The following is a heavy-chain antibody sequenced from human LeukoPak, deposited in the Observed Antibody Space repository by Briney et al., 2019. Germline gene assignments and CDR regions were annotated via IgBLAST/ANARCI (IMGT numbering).Heavy chain of an antibody. CDR1: GYTFTSYG. D-gene: IGHD4-23*01. V-gene: IGHV1-18*01. CDR2: ISAYNGNT. J-gene: IGHJ4*02. CDR3: ARFIGGNRRYFDY. Sequence: ASVKVSCKASGYTFTSYGISWVRQAPGQGLEWMGWISAYNGNTNYAQKFQGRVTITTDESTSTAYMELSSLRSEDTAVYYCARFIGGNRRYFDYWGQGTLVTVSS.